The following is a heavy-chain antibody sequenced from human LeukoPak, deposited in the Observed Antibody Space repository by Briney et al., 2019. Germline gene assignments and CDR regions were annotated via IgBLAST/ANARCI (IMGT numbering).Heavy chain of an antibody. CDR1: GLTFSSHW. CDR2: ITNDGSST. V-gene: IGHV3-74*01. Sequence: GGSLRLSCAASGLTFSSHWMHWVRQAPGKGLVWVSRITNDGSSTNYADSVKGRFTISRDNAKNTLYLQMNSLRVEDTAEYYCARGRGPYGWFDPWGQGTLVTVSS. CDR3: ARGRGPYGWFDP. D-gene: IGHD3-10*01. J-gene: IGHJ5*02.